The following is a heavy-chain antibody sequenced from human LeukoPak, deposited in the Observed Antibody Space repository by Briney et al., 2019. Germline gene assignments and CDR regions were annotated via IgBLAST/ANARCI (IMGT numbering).Heavy chain of an antibody. J-gene: IGHJ4*02. D-gene: IGHD6-13*01. CDR1: GGSISSSTYY. Sequence: PSETLSLTCTVSGGSISSSTYYWGWIRQPPGKGLEWIGGVYYSGSTYYNPSLKSRVTISVDTSKNQFSLRLSSVTAADTAVYYCAKSLHSSSWWRYFDYWGQGTLVTVSS. CDR2: VYYSGST. V-gene: IGHV4-39*07. CDR3: AKSLHSSSWWRYFDY.